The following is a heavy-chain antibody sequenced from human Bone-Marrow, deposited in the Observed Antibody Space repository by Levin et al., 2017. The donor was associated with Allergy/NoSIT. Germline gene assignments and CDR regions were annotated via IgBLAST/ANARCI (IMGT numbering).Heavy chain of an antibody. V-gene: IGHV3-9*01. Sequence: GGSLRLSCEASGFTFNDFAMHWVRQIPGKGLEWLTGIMWNSARMDYADSVKGRFTISRDNGKKSLYLEMNALRVEDTALYYCIKDRSSVDNWNYGGPFESWGQGTLVTVSS. CDR1: GFTFNDFA. J-gene: IGHJ4*02. D-gene: IGHD1-7*01. CDR2: IMWNSARM. CDR3: IKDRSSVDNWNYGGPFES.